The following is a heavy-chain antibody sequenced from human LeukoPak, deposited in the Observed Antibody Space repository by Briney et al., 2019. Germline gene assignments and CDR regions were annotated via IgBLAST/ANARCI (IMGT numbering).Heavy chain of an antibody. CDR2: INQDGSDK. V-gene: IGHV3-7*05. CDR1: GFTFSNYW. J-gene: IGHJ6*02. Sequence: GGSLRLSCAASGFTFSNYWMSWVRQAPGKGLEWVANINQDGSDKNYVNSVKGRITISRDNAKDSLYLQMNSLRAEDTALYYCARDLHYYVAMDVWGQGTTVYVSS. D-gene: IGHD3-10*02. CDR3: ARDLHYYVAMDV.